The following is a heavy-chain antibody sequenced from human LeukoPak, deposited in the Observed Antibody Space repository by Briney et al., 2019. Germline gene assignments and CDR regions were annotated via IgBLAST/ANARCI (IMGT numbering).Heavy chain of an antibody. CDR3: ARMHRYGRC. CDR2: LKKDRTEE. V-gene: IGHV3-7*01. Sequence: GGSLRLSCAASGFDFSSFSMSWVRQAPRKGLEWVANLKKDRTEEEYLDSVKGRFTIFRDNAKNSLDLQMNSLRAEDTAVYYCARMHRYGRCWGQGIRVTVSS. CDR1: GFDFSSFS. D-gene: IGHD5-18*01. J-gene: IGHJ4*02.